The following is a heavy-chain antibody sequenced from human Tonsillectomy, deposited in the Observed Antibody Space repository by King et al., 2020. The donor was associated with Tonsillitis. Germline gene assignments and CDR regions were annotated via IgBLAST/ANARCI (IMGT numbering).Heavy chain of an antibody. CDR1: GFTFSSYA. CDR2: ISYDGSNK. V-gene: IGHV3-30-3*01. J-gene: IGHJ3*02. CDR3: ARDGIRAFDI. D-gene: IGHD1-14*01. Sequence: VQLVESGGGVVQPGRSLRLSCAASGFTFSSYAMHWVRQAPGQGLEWVAVISYDGSNKYYADSVKGRFTISRDNSKNTLYLQMNSLRAEDTAVYYCARDGIRAFDIWGQGTMVTVSS.